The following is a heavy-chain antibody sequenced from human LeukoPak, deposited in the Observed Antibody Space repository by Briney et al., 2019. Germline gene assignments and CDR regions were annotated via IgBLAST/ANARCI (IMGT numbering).Heavy chain of an antibody. CDR3: VKDSTHYRVWDDYDSAGLTY. D-gene: IGHD3-22*01. Sequence: GGSLRLSCAASGFTFSSYAMHWVRQAPGKGLEWVAVISYDGSNKYYADSVKGRVTISRDNSKNTLYLQVNSLRAEDTAVYYCVKDSTHYRVWDDYDSAGLTYWGQGTLVTVSS. CDR1: GFTFSSYA. J-gene: IGHJ4*02. V-gene: IGHV3-30*04. CDR2: ISYDGSNK.